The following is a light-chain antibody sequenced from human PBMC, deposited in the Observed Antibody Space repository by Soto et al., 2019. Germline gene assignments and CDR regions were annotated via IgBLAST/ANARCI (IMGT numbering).Light chain of an antibody. CDR1: QGISNY. CDR3: QQYESLVH. Sequence: DIQMTQFPSSLSASVGDRVTLTCQASQGISNYLKWYQQKPGKAPKLLIYDASTLETGVPSRFSGSGYGTEFTFTISGLQPEDVATYYCQQYESLVHFGGGTKVEI. CDR2: DAS. V-gene: IGKV1-33*01. J-gene: IGKJ4*01.